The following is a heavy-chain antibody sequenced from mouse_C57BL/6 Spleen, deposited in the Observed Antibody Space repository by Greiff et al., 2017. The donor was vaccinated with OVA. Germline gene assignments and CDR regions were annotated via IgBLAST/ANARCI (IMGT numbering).Heavy chain of an antibody. D-gene: IGHD4-1*01. J-gene: IGHJ1*03. CDR1: GYSFTGYY. CDR3: AKLGKYFDV. V-gene: IGHV1-42*01. Sequence: VQLQQSGPELVKPGASVKISCKASGYSFTGYYMNWVKQSPEKSLEWIGEINPSTGGTTYNQKFKAKATLTVDKSSSTAYMQLKSLTSEDSAGYYCAKLGKYFDVWGTGTTVTVSS. CDR2: INPSTGGT.